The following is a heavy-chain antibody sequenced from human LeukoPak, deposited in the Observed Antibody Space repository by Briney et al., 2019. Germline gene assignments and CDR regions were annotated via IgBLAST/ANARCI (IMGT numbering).Heavy chain of an antibody. J-gene: IGHJ4*02. V-gene: IGHV3-53*01. D-gene: IGHD2-15*01. Sequence: GGSLRLSCAASGFTVSSNCMGWVRQAPEKGLEWVSLICSGGTTYYKDSVKGRFTISRDDSKNTLYLQMNSLRAKDTAVYYCARRICSGGTCYFFDHWGQGTLVTVSS. CDR2: ICSGGTT. CDR3: ARRICSGGTCYFFDH. CDR1: GFTVSSNC.